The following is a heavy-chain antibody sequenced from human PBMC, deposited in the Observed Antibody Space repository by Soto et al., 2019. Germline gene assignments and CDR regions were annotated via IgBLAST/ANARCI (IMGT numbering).Heavy chain of an antibody. V-gene: IGHV3-43*01. CDR2: ISWDGGST. J-gene: IGHJ6*02. Sequence: GGSLRLSCAASGFTFDDYTMHWVRQAPGKGLEWVSLISWDGGSTYYADSVKGRFTISRDNSKNSLYLQMNSLRTEDTALYYFAKHIGGGKKPQYYYYYRMDVWGQGTTVTVXS. CDR3: AKHIGGGKKPQYYYYYRMDV. D-gene: IGHD2-15*01. CDR1: GFTFDDYT.